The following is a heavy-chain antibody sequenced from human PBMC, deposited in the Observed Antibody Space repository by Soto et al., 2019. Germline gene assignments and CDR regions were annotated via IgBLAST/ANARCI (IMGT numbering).Heavy chain of an antibody. CDR2: IFYSGTA. D-gene: IGHD2-21*02. Sequence: SETLSLTCAVYGVSFSGYYWILLRQPPGKGLEWIGSIFYSGTAYYSPSLAGRVTMSVDTPKNQFSVNLNSVTAADTAVYFCGRPGGDFVLPSDYWGPGTLVTVSS. V-gene: IGHV4-34*12. CDR1: GVSFSGYY. J-gene: IGHJ4*02. CDR3: GRPGGDFVLPSDY.